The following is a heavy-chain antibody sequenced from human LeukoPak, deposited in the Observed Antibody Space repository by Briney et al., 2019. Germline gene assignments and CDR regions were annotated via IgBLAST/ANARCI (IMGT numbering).Heavy chain of an antibody. J-gene: IGHJ6*02. CDR2: ISSGGSSI. CDR3: AMPYCSTTSCFGEYFYYYAMDV. V-gene: IGHV3-21*01. Sequence: GGSLRLSCAASGFTFSSYSMNWVRQAPGKGLEWVSSISSGGSSIYNADSVKGRFTISRDNTKNSLYLQMNSLRAEDTAVYYCAMPYCSTTSCFGEYFYYYAMDVWGQGTTVTVSS. CDR1: GFTFSSYS. D-gene: IGHD2-2*01.